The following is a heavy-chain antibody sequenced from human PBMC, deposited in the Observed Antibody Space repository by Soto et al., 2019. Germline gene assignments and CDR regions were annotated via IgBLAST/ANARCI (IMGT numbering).Heavy chain of an antibody. Sequence: PGGSLRLSGAVSGFTFSNFAIGWVRQAPGKGPEWVSSVSGGGSASFSADSVRGRFSVSRDNSKNTLFLQMNTLRVEDTAVYYCAKTRKAAVGNDFFDLWGQGTQVAFSS. V-gene: IGHV3-23*01. D-gene: IGHD6-13*01. CDR1: GFTFSNFA. J-gene: IGHJ4*02. CDR3: AKTRKAAVGNDFFDL. CDR2: VSGGGSAS.